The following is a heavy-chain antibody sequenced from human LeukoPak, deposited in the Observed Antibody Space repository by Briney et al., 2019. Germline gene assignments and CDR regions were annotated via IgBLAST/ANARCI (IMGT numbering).Heavy chain of an antibody. CDR1: GGTFSSYA. D-gene: IGHD2-2*01. CDR2: IIPILGIA. J-gene: IGHJ6*02. V-gene: IGHV1-69*04. Sequence: SVKVSCKASGGTFSSYAISWVRQAPGQGLEWMGRIIPILGIANYAQKFQGRVTITADKSTSTAYMELSSLRSEDTAVYYCARDFRYCSSTSCYENPLPGYYYGMDVWGQGTTVTVSS. CDR3: ARDFRYCSSTSCYENPLPGYYYGMDV.